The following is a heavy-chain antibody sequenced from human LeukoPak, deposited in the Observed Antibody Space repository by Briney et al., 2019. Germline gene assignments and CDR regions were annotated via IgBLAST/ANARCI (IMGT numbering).Heavy chain of an antibody. D-gene: IGHD6-19*01. CDR1: GGSISSYY. Sequence: SETLSLTCTVSGGSISSYYWSWIRQPPGKGLEWIGYIYYSGGTSYNPSLKSRVTISVDTSKNQFSLKLSSVTAADTAVYYCARGIAVAGIYNDYWGQGTLVTVSS. J-gene: IGHJ4*02. CDR3: ARGIAVAGIYNDY. CDR2: IYYSGGT. V-gene: IGHV4-59*08.